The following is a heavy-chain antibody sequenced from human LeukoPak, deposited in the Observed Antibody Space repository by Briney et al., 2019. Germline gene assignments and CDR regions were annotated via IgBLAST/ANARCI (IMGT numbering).Heavy chain of an antibody. CDR3: ARGDCSGGSCYLSLTTIDY. Sequence: GGSLRLSCAATGLTFSSYGMSWVRQAPGKGLEWVSAISGSGGRTYYADSVKGRFTVSRDNSKNTLYLQMNSLRAEDTAVYYCARGDCSGGSCYLSLTTIDYWGQGTLVTVSS. J-gene: IGHJ4*02. V-gene: IGHV3-23*01. CDR2: ISGSGGRT. D-gene: IGHD2-15*01. CDR1: GLTFSSYG.